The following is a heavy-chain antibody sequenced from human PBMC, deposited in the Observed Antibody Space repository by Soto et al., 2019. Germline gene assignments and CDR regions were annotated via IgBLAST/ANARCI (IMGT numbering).Heavy chain of an antibody. CDR1: GYTFTSYG. CDR3: ARRYRGYDYGTNWFDP. D-gene: IGHD5-12*01. V-gene: IGHV1-18*01. CDR2: ISAYNGNT. J-gene: IGHJ5*02. Sequence: QVQLVQSGAEVKKPGASVKVSCKASGYTFTSYGISWVRQAPGQGLEGMGWISAYNGNTNYAQKLQGRGTMTTDTSTSTAYMELRSLRSDDTAVYYCARRYRGYDYGTNWFDPWGQGTLVTVSS.